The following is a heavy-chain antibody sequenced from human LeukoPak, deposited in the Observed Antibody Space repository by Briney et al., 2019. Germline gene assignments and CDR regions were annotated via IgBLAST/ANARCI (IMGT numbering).Heavy chain of an antibody. CDR2: IYYSGYT. J-gene: IGHJ4*02. V-gene: IGHV4-39*01. CDR1: GGSISSSSYY. Sequence: SETLSLTCTVSGGSISSSSYYWGWIRQPPGKGLEWIGSIYYSGYTYYNPSLQSRVTISVDTSKNQFSLKLSSVTAADTAIYYCAKHYMGSSYNRGLDYWGQGTLVTVSS. CDR3: AKHYMGSSYNRGLDY. D-gene: IGHD3-10*01.